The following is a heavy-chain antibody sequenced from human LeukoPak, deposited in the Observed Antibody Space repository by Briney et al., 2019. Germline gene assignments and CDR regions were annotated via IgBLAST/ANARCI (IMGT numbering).Heavy chain of an antibody. J-gene: IGHJ6*02. V-gene: IGHV3-74*01. CDR3: AREKGTYYDFWSGPVPYYGMDV. CDR1: GFTFSSYW. CDR2: INSDGSST. D-gene: IGHD3-3*01. Sequence: GGSLRLSCAASGFTFSSYWMHWVRQAPGKGLVWVSRINSDGSSTSYSDSVKGRFTISRDNAKNTLYLQMNSLRAEDTAVYYCAREKGTYYDFWSGPVPYYGMDVWGQGTTVTVSS.